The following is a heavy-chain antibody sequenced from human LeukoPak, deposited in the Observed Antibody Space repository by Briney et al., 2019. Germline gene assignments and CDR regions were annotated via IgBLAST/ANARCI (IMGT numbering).Heavy chain of an antibody. D-gene: IGHD2-2*01. Sequence: PSETLSLTCTVSGGSISSSSYYWGWIRHPPRKGLEWIVSIYYSGSTYYNPSLKSRATISVDTSKNQFSLKLSSVTAADTAVYYCARHRPYWSSTSCYAPFDYWGQGTLVTVSS. CDR3: ARHRPYWSSTSCYAPFDY. J-gene: IGHJ4*02. CDR2: IYYSGST. CDR1: GGSISSSSYY. V-gene: IGHV4-39*01.